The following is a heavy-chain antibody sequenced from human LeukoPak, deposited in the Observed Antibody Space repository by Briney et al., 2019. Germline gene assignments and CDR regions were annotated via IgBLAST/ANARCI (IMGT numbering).Heavy chain of an antibody. CDR1: GGSISGYY. V-gene: IGHV4-59*12. D-gene: IGHD3-10*01. J-gene: IGHJ4*02. CDR2: IFYSGST. CDR3: ARRRSCGSGSLAH. Sequence: SETLSLTCTVSGGSISGYYWSWIRQPPGKGLEWIGYIFYSGSTNYNPSLKSRVTISVDTSKNQFSLKLSSVTAADTAVYYCARRRSCGSGSLAHWGQGTLVTVSS.